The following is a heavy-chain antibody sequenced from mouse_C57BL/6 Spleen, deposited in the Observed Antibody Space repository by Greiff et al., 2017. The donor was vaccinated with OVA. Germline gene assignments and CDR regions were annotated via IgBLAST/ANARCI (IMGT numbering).Heavy chain of an antibody. V-gene: IGHV1-5*01. CDR2: IYPGNSDT. CDR1: GYTFTSYW. Sequence: VQLQQSGTVLARPGASVKMSCKTSGYTFTSYWMHWVKQRPGQGLEWIGAIYPGNSDTSYNQKFKGKAKLTAVTSASTAYMELSSLTNEDSAVYYCTRRTVVPYYYAMDYWGQGTSVTVSS. J-gene: IGHJ4*01. CDR3: TRRTVVPYYYAMDY. D-gene: IGHD1-1*01.